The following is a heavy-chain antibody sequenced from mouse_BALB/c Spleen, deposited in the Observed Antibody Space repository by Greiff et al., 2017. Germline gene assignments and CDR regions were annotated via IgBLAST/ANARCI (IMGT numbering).Heavy chain of an antibody. V-gene: IGHV1-7*01. Sequence: VKLVESGAELAKPGASVKMSCKASGYTFTSYWMHWVKQRPGQGLEWIGYINPSTGYTEYNQKFKDKATLTADKSSSTAYMQLSSLTSEDSAVYYCARGWGYDVSLAYWGQGTLVTVSA. CDR3: ARGWGYDVSLAY. CDR1: GYTFTSYW. J-gene: IGHJ3*01. D-gene: IGHD2-14*01. CDR2: INPSTGYT.